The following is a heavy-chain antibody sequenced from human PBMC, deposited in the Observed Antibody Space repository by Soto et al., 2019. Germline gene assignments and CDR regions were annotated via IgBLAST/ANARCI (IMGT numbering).Heavy chain of an antibody. CDR3: AKDPYYGGNSRYFDY. V-gene: IGHV3-23*01. CDR2: ISGSGGST. Sequence: EVQLLESGGGLVQPGGSLRLSCAAPGFTFSSYAMSWVRQAPWKGLEWVSAISGSGGSTYDADSVKGRFTISRDNSKNTLYLQMNSLRAEDTAVYYCAKDPYYGGNSRYFDYWGQGTMVTVSS. CDR1: GFTFSSYA. D-gene: IGHD3-3*01. J-gene: IGHJ4*02.